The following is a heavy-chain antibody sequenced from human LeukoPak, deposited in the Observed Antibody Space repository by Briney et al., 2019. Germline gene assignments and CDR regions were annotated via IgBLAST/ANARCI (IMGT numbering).Heavy chain of an antibody. Sequence: SETLSLTCAVNGGSFSGYYWSWIRQPPGKGLEWIGEINHSGSTNYNPSLKSRVTISVDTSKNQFSLKLSSVTAADTAVYYCARVFPVLRFLEWLPADVWGKETTVTVSS. CDR1: GGSFSGYY. CDR2: INHSGST. J-gene: IGHJ6*04. D-gene: IGHD3-3*01. V-gene: IGHV4-34*01. CDR3: ARVFPVLRFLEWLPADV.